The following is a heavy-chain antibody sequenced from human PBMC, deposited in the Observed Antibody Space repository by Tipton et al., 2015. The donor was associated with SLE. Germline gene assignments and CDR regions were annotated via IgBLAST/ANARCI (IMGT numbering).Heavy chain of an antibody. D-gene: IGHD3-10*01. V-gene: IGHV4-59*12. CDR1: GDSISGYY. Sequence: TLSLTCTVSGDSISGYYWSWIRQPPGKGLEWIGYLSDSGSTNYNPSLKSRVTISVDTSRNQFSLKLTSVTSADTAVYYCARVFNFMVQGGDYYAMDVWGQGTTVTVSS. CDR2: LSDSGST. CDR3: ARVFNFMVQGGDYYAMDV. J-gene: IGHJ6*02.